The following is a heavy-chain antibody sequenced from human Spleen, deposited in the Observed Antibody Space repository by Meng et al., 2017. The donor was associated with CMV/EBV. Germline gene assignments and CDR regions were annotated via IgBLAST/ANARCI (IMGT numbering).Heavy chain of an antibody. CDR1: FTLSTYA. CDR2: ITGSGGST. J-gene: IGHJ4*02. D-gene: IGHD3-9*01. CDR3: AKRIYDILTGYHSAFDY. V-gene: IGHV3-23*01. Sequence: FTLSTYAMSWVRRAPGKGLEWVSGITGSGGSTDYADSVKGRFTISRDNSKNTLYLLMNSLRAEDTAVYYCAKRIYDILTGYHSAFDYWGQGTLVTVSS.